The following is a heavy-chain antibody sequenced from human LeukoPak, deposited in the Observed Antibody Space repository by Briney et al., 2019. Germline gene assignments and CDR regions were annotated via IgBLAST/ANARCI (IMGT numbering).Heavy chain of an antibody. CDR1: GFTVSSNY. D-gene: IGHD2-21*01. Sequence: PGGSLRLSCAASGFTVSSNYMSWVRQAPEKGLEWVSVIYSGGTTYYADSVKGRFTVSRDNSKNTLYLQMNSLRAEDTAVYYCAKGGDGDYFDYWGQGTLVTVSS. CDR3: AKGGDGDYFDY. V-gene: IGHV3-66*01. CDR2: IYSGGTT. J-gene: IGHJ4*02.